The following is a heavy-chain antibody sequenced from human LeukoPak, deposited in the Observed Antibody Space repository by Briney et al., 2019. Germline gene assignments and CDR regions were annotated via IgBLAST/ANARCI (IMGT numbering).Heavy chain of an antibody. V-gene: IGHV4-59*08. J-gene: IGHJ6*02. CDR2: IYYSGST. D-gene: IGHD3-10*01. CDR3: ARGVPSWFGELSSLYYYYYGMDV. CDR1: GGSISSYY. Sequence: KSSETLSLTCTVSGGSISSYYWSWIRQPPGKGLEWIGYIYYSGSTNYNPSLKSRVTISVDTSKNQFSLKLSSVTAADTAVYYCARGVPSWFGELSSLYYYYYGMDVWGQGTTVTVSS.